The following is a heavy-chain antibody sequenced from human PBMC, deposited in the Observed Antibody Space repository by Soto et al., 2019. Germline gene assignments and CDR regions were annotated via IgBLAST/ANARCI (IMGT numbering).Heavy chain of an antibody. Sequence: QVQLQESGPGLVKPSETLSLTCTVSGGSISSYYWSWIRQPPGKGLEWIGYIYYSGSTNYNPSLTSRVTISVDTSKNQFSLKLSSVTAADTAVYYCARLKVYYDILTGLNWFDPWGQGTLVTVSS. D-gene: IGHD3-9*01. CDR2: IYYSGST. J-gene: IGHJ5*02. CDR1: GGSISSYY. V-gene: IGHV4-59*08. CDR3: ARLKVYYDILTGLNWFDP.